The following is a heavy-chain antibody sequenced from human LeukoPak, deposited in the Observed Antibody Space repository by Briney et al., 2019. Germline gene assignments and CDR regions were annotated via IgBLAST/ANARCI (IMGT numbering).Heavy chain of an antibody. CDR3: ARAGGGGSYSGSYYFDY. V-gene: IGHV4-4*07. Sequence: KASETLSLTCIVSGGSISSYYWSWIRQPAGKGLEWIGRIYTSGSTNYNPSLKSRVTISVDKSKNQFSLKLSSVTAADTAVYYCARAGGGGSYSGSYYFDYWGQGTLVTVSS. J-gene: IGHJ4*02. CDR1: GGSISSYY. D-gene: IGHD1-26*01. CDR2: IYTSGST.